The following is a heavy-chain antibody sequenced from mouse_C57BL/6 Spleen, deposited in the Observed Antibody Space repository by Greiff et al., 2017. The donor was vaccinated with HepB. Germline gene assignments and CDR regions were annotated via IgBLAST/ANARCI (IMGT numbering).Heavy chain of an antibody. D-gene: IGHD1-1*01. CDR2: IYPGDGDT. CDR3: ARSKFITTVGDY. V-gene: IGHV1-82*01. Sequence: VQLQHSGPELVKPGASVKISCKASGYAFSSSWMNWVKQRPGKGLEWIGRIYPGDGDTNYNGKFKGKATLTADKSSSTAYMQLSSLTSEDSAVYFCARSKFITTVGDYWGQGTSVTVSS. J-gene: IGHJ4*01. CDR1: GYAFSSSW.